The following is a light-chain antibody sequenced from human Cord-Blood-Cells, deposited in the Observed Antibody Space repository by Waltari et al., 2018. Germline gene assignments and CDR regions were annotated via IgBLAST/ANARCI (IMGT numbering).Light chain of an antibody. CDR1: QSVSSY. CDR2: DAS. J-gene: IGKJ4*01. V-gene: IGKV3-11*01. Sequence: VLTQSPATLSLSPGERATLSCRASQSVSSYLAWYQQKPGQAPRLLIYDASNRATGIPARFSGSGSGTDFTLTISSLEPEDFAVYYCQQRSNWPPLTFGGGTKVEIK. CDR3: QQRSNWPPLT.